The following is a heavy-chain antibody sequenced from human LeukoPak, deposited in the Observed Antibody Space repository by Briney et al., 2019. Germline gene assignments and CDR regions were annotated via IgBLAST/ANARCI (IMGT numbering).Heavy chain of an antibody. J-gene: IGHJ4*02. D-gene: IGHD2-15*01. CDR1: GGSISSGGYY. Sequence: SQTLSLTCTVSGGSISSGGYYWSWIRQHPGKGLEWIGYIYYSGSTYYNPSLKSRVTISVDTSKNQFSLKLSSVTAADTAVYYCAREADIVVVIAATPSRAFDYWGQGTLVTVSS. CDR2: IYYSGST. V-gene: IGHV4-31*03. CDR3: AREADIVVVIAATPSRAFDY.